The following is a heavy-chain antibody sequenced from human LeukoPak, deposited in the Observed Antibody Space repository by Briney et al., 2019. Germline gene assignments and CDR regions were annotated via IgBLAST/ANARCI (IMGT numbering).Heavy chain of an antibody. CDR2: ISAYNGNT. V-gene: IGHV1-18*01. J-gene: IGHJ4*02. CDR3: ARLARRASIAVAPDY. D-gene: IGHD6-19*01. CDR1: GYTFTSYG. Sequence: GASVKVSCKASGYTFTSYGISWVRQAPGQGLEWMGWISAYNGNTNYAQKLQGRVTMTTDTSTSTAYMELRSLRSDDTAVYYCARLARRASIAVAPDYWGQGTLVTASS.